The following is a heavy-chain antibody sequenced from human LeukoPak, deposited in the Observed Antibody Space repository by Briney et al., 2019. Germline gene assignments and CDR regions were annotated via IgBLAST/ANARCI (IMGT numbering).Heavy chain of an antibody. CDR2: ISSNGGST. V-gene: IGHV3-64D*09. Sequence: PGGSLRLPCSASGFTFSSYAMHWVRQAPGKGLEYVSAISSNGGSTYYADSVKGRFTISRDNSKNTLYLQMSSLRAEDTAVYYCVKGLRFLEWVNWYFDLWGRGTLVTVSS. J-gene: IGHJ2*01. CDR1: GFTFSSYA. CDR3: VKGLRFLEWVNWYFDL. D-gene: IGHD3-3*01.